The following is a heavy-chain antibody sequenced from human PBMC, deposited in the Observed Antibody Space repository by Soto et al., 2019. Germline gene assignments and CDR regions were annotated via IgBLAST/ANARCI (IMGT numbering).Heavy chain of an antibody. Sequence: GSSEEVSIKASWGSFSSDAISRVRQAPGQGLEWMGGIIPIFGTANYAQKFQGRVTITADKSTSTAYMELSSLRSEDTAVYYCASAYGSGSLPDYWGQGTLVTVSS. D-gene: IGHD3-10*01. CDR2: IIPIFGTA. CDR3: ASAYGSGSLPDY. CDR1: WGSFSSDA. V-gene: IGHV1-69*06. J-gene: IGHJ4*02.